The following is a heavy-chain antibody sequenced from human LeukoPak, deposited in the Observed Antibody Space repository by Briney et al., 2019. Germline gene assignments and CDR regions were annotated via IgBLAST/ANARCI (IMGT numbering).Heavy chain of an antibody. CDR3: AKGDIVVVPAAPFDY. D-gene: IGHD2-2*01. Sequence: GGSLRLSCAASGFTFSGYSMNWVRQAPGKGLEWVSSISSSSSYIYYADSVKGRFTISRDNAKNSLYLQMNSLRAEDTAVYYCAKGDIVVVPAAPFDYWGQGTLVTVSS. CDR2: ISSSSSYI. CDR1: GFTFSGYS. V-gene: IGHV3-21*01. J-gene: IGHJ4*02.